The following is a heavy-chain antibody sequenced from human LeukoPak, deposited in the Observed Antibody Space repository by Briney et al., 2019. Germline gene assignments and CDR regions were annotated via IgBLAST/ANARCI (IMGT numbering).Heavy chain of an antibody. V-gene: IGHV3-23*01. J-gene: IGHJ2*01. CDR3: AKSLYSGPKHWYFGL. D-gene: IGHD2-15*01. Sequence: GGSLRLSCAASGFTFSSYAMSWVRQPPGKSLDSVSVSSGSGYGTSYADSVKGRFTISRDHSKNTLYLQMFCFQAEDGIRYYCAKSLYSGPKHWYFGLWGRGTLVTVSS. CDR2: SSGSGYGT. CDR1: GFTFSSYA.